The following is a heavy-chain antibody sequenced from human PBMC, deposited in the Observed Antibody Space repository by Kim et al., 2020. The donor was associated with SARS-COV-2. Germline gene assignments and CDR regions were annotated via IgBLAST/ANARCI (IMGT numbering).Heavy chain of an antibody. CDR1: GYTFSNYA. Sequence: ASVKVSCKASGYTFSNYAMNWVRQAPGQGPEWMGWINTNTGNPTYAQGFTGRFVFSLDTSVSTAYLQISSLKAEDTAVYYCAKAYYGQPERRDRVFAYWGQGTLVTVSS. D-gene: IGHD1-1*01. V-gene: IGHV7-4-1*02. J-gene: IGHJ4*02. CDR3: AKAYYGQPERRDRVFAY. CDR2: INTNTGNP.